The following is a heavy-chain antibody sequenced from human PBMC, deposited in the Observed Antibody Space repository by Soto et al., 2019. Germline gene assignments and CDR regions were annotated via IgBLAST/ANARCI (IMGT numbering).Heavy chain of an antibody. CDR3: ARHYSAMGV. CDR2: IYSDNNT. Sequence: EVQLVETGGDLIQPGGSLRLSCAASGFTVSSDYMTWVRQAPGKGLEWISIIYSDNNTDYADSVKGRFSISRDTSNNILYLQMNSLRAEDTAEYYCARHYSAMGVWGQGTTVTVSS. V-gene: IGHV3-53*02. CDR1: GFTVSSDY. J-gene: IGHJ6*02.